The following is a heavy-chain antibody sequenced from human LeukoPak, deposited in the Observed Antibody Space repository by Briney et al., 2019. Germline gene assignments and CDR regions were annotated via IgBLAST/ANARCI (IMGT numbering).Heavy chain of an antibody. CDR3: ARDLVAYGSGSYSWFDP. CDR2: IIPIFGTA. V-gene: IGHV1-69*13. CDR1: GGTFSSYA. Sequence: ASVKVSCKASGGTFSSYAISWVRQAPGQGLEWMGGIIPIFGTANYAQKFQGRVTITADESTSTAYMELSSLRSGDTAVYYCARDLVAYGSGSYSWFDPWGQGTLVTVSS. J-gene: IGHJ5*02. D-gene: IGHD3-10*01.